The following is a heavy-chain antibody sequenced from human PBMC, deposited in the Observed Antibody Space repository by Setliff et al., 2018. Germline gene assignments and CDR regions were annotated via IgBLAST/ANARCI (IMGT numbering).Heavy chain of an antibody. J-gene: IGHJ4*02. Sequence: SETLSLTCTVSGGPISSSSYYWGWIRQPPGKGLEWIGSIYYSGSTYYNPSLKSRVTISVDTSKNQFSLKLSSVTAADTAVYYCASWGTVTLFDYWGQGTLVTVSS. CDR2: IYYSGST. D-gene: IGHD4-4*01. CDR3: ASWGTVTLFDY. V-gene: IGHV4-39*01. CDR1: GGPISSSSYY.